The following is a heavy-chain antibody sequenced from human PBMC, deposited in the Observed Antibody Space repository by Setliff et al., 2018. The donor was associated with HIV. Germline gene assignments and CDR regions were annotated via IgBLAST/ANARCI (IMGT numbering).Heavy chain of an antibody. D-gene: IGHD2-21*01. Sequence: SETLSLTCAVSGYSISSGYYWGWIRQPPGKGLEWIGSIYHSGSTYYNPSLKSRATISVDTSKNQFSLKLSSVTAADTAVYYCGRCMSVAVHEYWGQGTLVTVSS. J-gene: IGHJ4*02. CDR3: GRCMSVAVHEY. V-gene: IGHV4-38-2*01. CDR2: IYHSGST. CDR1: GYSISSGYY.